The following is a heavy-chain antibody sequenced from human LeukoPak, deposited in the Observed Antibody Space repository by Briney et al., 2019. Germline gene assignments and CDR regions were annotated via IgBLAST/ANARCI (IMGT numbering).Heavy chain of an antibody. CDR2: IKSKTDGGTT. D-gene: IGHD3-22*01. Sequence: GGSLRLSCAASGFTLSSYAMSWVRQAPGKGLEWVGRIKSKTDGGTTDYAAPVKGRFTISRDDSKNTLYLQMNSLKTEDTAVYYCTFRYYDSSGYVVPLVWGQGTLVTVSS. V-gene: IGHV3-15*01. J-gene: IGHJ4*02. CDR3: TFRYYDSSGYVVPLV. CDR1: GFTLSSYA.